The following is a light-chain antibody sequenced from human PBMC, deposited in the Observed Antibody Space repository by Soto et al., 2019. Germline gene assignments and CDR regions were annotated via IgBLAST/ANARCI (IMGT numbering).Light chain of an antibody. V-gene: IGKV1-39*01. CDR3: QHSYSSVRT. CDR1: HTINIY. Sequence: DIQMTQSPSSLSASVGDRVTIACRSSHTINIYLNWYQQKPGQAPKLLIHTASTVHSGVPSRFSGSGSGTDFTLTINNLQPEDFATYYCQHSYSSVRTFGQGTKVEL. J-gene: IGKJ1*01. CDR2: TAS.